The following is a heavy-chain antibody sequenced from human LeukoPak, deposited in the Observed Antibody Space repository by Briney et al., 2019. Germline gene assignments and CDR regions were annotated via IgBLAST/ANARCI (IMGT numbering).Heavy chain of an antibody. CDR3: VKHGPGGRGYLDV. CDR1: GGSISSHY. J-gene: IGHJ6*03. CDR2: IFYSGST. D-gene: IGHD1-1*01. V-gene: IGHV4-59*11. Sequence: SETLSLTCTVSGGSISSHYWSWVRLSPAKGLEWIGYIFYSGSTDYSPSLTSRVTISIDTSKRYLSLNLSSVTAADTAVYYCVKHGPGGRGYLDVWGVGTTATVSS.